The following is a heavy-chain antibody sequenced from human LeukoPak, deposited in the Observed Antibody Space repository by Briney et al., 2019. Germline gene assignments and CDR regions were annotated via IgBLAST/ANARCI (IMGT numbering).Heavy chain of an antibody. CDR1: GFTVSSNY. Sequence: PGGSLRLSCAASGFTVSSNYMSWVRQAPGKGLEWVSVIYSGGSTYFADSVKGRFIISRDNSQNTLYLQMNSLRAEDTAVYYCAREVMATFAFDIWGQGTMVTVSS. CDR3: AREVMATFAFDI. V-gene: IGHV3-66*01. D-gene: IGHD5-24*01. J-gene: IGHJ3*02. CDR2: IYSGGST.